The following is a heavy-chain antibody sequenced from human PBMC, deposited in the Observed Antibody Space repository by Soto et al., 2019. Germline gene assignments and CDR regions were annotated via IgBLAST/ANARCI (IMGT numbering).Heavy chain of an antibody. D-gene: IGHD3-9*01. J-gene: IGHJ4*02. CDR2: ISAYNGNT. Sequence: ASVKVSCKASGYTFTSYGISWVRQAPGQGLEWMGWISAYNGNTNYAQKLQGRVTMTTDTSTSTAYMELRSLRSDDTAVYYCARLSHIPYYDILTGYYTYYFDYWGQGTLVTVSS. V-gene: IGHV1-18*01. CDR3: ARLSHIPYYDILTGYYTYYFDY. CDR1: GYTFTSYG.